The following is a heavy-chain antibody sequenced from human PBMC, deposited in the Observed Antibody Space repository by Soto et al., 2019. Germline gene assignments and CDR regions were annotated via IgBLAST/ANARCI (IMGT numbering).Heavy chain of an antibody. J-gene: IGHJ4*02. CDR1: GYTFTTYD. CDR2: MNPDSGTT. Sequence: QVQLVQSVAEVRTPGASVKVSCKASGYTFTTYDINWLRQARGQGLQWMGWMNPDSGTTGYAQTFQGRVTLTRDTSMNTAYMELRRLTYEDTVVYYCTRNRREPGDFGFWGQGTLVTVSS. CDR3: TRNRREPGDFGF. D-gene: IGHD7-27*01. V-gene: IGHV1-8*01.